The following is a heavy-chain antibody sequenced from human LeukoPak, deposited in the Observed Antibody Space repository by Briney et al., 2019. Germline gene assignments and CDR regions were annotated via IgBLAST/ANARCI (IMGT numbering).Heavy chain of an antibody. J-gene: IGHJ4*02. CDR3: ARVKKAYCGGDCYPFDY. CDR2: ISAYNGNT. V-gene: IGHV1-18*04. CDR1: GYTFTSYY. Sequence: ASVKVSCKASGYTFTSYYMHWVRQAPGQGLEWMGWISAYNGNTNYAQKLQGRVTMTTDTSTSTAYMELRSLRSDDTAVYYCARVKKAYCGGDCYPFDYWGQGTLVTVSS. D-gene: IGHD2-21*02.